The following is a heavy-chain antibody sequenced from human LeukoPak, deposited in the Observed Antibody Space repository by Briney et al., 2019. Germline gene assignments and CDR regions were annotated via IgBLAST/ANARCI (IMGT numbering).Heavy chain of an antibody. D-gene: IGHD3-3*02. CDR2: IKQDGSEK. CDR1: GFTLSYSW. J-gene: IGHJ6*03. Sequence: GGSLSLSCEASGFTLSYSWVSWVRQAPGKGLEWVARIKQDGSEKYYVGSVKGRFTISRDNAKSSLYLHMNSLRAEDTAAYYCARDHFTYHYYYMDVWGKGTTVVVSS. CDR3: ARDHFTYHYYYMDV. V-gene: IGHV3-7*01.